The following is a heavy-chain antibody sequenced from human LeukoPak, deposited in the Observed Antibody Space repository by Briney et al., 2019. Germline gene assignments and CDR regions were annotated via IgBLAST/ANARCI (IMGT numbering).Heavy chain of an antibody. V-gene: IGHV4-61*01. D-gene: IGHD1-26*01. J-gene: IGHJ4*02. CDR3: ARVHLHSGSYYFDY. CDR2: IYYSGST. Sequence: SETLSLTCTVSGGSFSSGSYYWSWIRQPPGKGLEWIGYIYYSGSTNYNPSLKSRVTISVDTSKNQFSLKLSSVTAADTAVYYCARVHLHSGSYYFDYWGQGTLVTVSS. CDR1: GGSFSSGSYY.